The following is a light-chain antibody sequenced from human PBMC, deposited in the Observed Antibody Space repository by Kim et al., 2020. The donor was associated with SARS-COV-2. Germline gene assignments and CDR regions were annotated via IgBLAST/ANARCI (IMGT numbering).Light chain of an antibody. CDR1: QNIHIW. CDR2: KAS. CDR3: QQYDVHPET. J-gene: IGKJ2*01. V-gene: IGKV1-5*03. Sequence: SASVGYRVPISCRASQNIHIWLAWFQQKPGNAPRVLMYKASTLESGVPSIFSGSGSGTEFTLTINSLQPDDSATYYCQQYDVHPETFGQGTKLEI.